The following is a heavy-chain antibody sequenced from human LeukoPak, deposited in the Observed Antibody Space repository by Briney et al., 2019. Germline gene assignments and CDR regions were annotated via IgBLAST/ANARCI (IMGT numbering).Heavy chain of an antibody. D-gene: IGHD3-3*01. CDR2: ISRSGSTI. CDR1: GFTFSSYE. J-gene: IGHJ3*02. CDR3: ARESALYDFWSGYYPPYDAFDI. V-gene: IGHV3-48*03. Sequence: GGSLRLSRAASGFTFSSYEMNWVRQAPGKGLEWVSYISRSGSTIYYADSVKGRFTISRDNAKNSLYLQMNSLRAEDTAVYYCARESALYDFWSGYYPPYDAFDIWGQGTMVTVSS.